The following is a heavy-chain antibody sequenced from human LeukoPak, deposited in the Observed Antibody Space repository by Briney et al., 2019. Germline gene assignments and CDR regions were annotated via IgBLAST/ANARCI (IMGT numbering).Heavy chain of an antibody. CDR2: ISGSGGST. D-gene: IGHD2-2*01. J-gene: IGHJ4*02. Sequence: GGSLRLSCAASGFTFSSYSMNWVRQAPGKGLEWVSGISGSGGSTYYADSVKGRFTISRDNSKNTLYLQMNSLRAEDTAVYYCAKGSVSVVVPAAIPYYWGQGTLVTVSS. CDR1: GFTFSSYS. CDR3: AKGSVSVVVPAAIPYY. V-gene: IGHV3-23*01.